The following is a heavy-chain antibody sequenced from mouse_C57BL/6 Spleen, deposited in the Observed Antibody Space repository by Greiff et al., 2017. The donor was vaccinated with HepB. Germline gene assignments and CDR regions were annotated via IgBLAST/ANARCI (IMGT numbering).Heavy chain of an antibody. CDR2: IYPGDGDT. CDR1: GYAFSSSW. D-gene: IGHD1-1*01. J-gene: IGHJ2*01. Sequence: VQLQQSGPELVKPGASVKISCKASGYAFSSSWMNWVKQRPGKGLEWIGRIYPGDGDTNYNGKFKGKATLTADKSSSTAYMQLSSLTSEDSAVYFCTRTTVVKFDYWGQGTTLTVSS. V-gene: IGHV1-82*01. CDR3: TRTTVVKFDY.